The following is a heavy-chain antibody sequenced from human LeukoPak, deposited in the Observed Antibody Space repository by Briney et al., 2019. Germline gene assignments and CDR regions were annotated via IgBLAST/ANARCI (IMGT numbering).Heavy chain of an antibody. D-gene: IGHD6-19*01. Sequence: PGGSLRLSCVGTGFSFSNYWMTWVRQVPGKGLEWMANIKQDGSKENYVESVKGRFTMSRDNAKNSLYLQMNNMRAEDTALYYCARDHSPSMYGSVWYDAFDIWGQGTMVTVSS. CDR2: IKQDGSKE. CDR1: GFSFSNYW. CDR3: ARDHSPSMYGSVWYDAFDI. V-gene: IGHV3-7*01. J-gene: IGHJ3*02.